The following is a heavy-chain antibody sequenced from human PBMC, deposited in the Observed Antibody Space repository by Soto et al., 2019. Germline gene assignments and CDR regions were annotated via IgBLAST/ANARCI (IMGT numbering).Heavy chain of an antibody. CDR1: GFTFSSYA. J-gene: IGHJ4*02. V-gene: IGHV3-23*01. CDR2: ISGSGGST. Sequence: EVQLLESGGGLVQPGGSLRLSCAASGFTFSSYAMSWVRQAPGKGLEWVSAISGSGGSTYYADSVKGRFTISRDNSKNTLYLQMNSLRAEDTAVYYCAKDARRPDIVVVPAPLEDWGQGTLVTVSS. CDR3: AKDARRPDIVVVPAPLED. D-gene: IGHD2-2*01.